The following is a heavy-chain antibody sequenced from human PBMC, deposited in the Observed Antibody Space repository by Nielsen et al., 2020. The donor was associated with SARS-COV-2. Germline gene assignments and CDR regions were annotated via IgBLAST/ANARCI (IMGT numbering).Heavy chain of an antibody. CDR1: GGSISSGSYY. CDR3: AREDVDTAMVWS. Sequence: SETLSLTCTVSGGSISSGSYYWGWIRQPPGKGLEWIGYIYYSGGTNYNPSLKSRVTISVDTSKNQFSLKLSSVTAADTAVYYCAREDVDTAMVWSWGQGTLVTVSS. D-gene: IGHD5-18*01. J-gene: IGHJ5*02. CDR2: IYYSGGT. V-gene: IGHV4-61*01.